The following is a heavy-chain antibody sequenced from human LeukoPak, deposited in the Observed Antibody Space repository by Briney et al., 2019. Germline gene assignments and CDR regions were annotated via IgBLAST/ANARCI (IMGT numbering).Heavy chain of an antibody. J-gene: IGHJ4*02. CDR1: GGSISSGDYY. Sequence: SETLSLTCTVSGGSISSGDYYWSWIRQPPGKGLEWIGYIYYSGSTYYNPSLKSRVTISVDTSKNQFSLKLSSVTAADPAVYYCARAANGWHFDYWGQGTLVTVSS. V-gene: IGHV4-30-4*01. CDR3: ARAANGWHFDY. D-gene: IGHD4-17*01. CDR2: IYYSGST.